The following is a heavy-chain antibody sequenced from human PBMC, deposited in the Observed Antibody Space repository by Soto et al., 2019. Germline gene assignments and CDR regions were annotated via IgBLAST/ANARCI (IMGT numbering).Heavy chain of an antibody. Sequence: GGSLRLSCAASGFTFSSYSMNWVRQAPGKGLEWVSSISSSSSYIYYADSVKGRFTISRDNAKNSLYLQMNSLRAEDTAVYYCARAPVTTWEYWFDPWGQGTLVTVSS. D-gene: IGHD4-17*01. V-gene: IGHV3-21*01. J-gene: IGHJ5*02. CDR3: ARAPVTTWEYWFDP. CDR1: GFTFSSYS. CDR2: ISSSSSYI.